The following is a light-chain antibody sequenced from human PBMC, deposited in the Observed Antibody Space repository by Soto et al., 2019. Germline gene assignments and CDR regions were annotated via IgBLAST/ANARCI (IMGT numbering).Light chain of an antibody. CDR1: SSNIGNNY. J-gene: IGLJ3*02. V-gene: IGLV1-51*02. CDR3: GTWDSSLSAVWV. CDR2: ENN. Sequence: QSVLTQPPSVSATPGQKVTISCSGSSSNIGNNYVSWYQQLPGTAPKLLIYENNKRPSGIPDRFSGSKSGASATLGITGLQTGDEADYYCGTWDSSLSAVWVFGGGTKLTV.